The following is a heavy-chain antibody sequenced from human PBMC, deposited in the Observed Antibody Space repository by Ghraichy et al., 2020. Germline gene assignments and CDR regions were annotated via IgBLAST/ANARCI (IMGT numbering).Heavy chain of an antibody. CDR2: ISLSGGDT. CDR3: SSGDTFDI. V-gene: IGHV3-23*01. Sequence: GGSLRLSCAASGFTFRNYAMKWVRQAPGTGLEWVSAISLSGGDTYYTDAVKGRFTISRDNARNSLYLQMNNLSAEDTAVYYCSSGDTFDIWGRGTMVTVSS. D-gene: IGHD3-10*01. CDR1: GFTFRNYA. J-gene: IGHJ3*02.